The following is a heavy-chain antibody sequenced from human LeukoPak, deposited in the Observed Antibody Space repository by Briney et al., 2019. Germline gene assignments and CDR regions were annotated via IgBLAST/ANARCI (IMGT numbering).Heavy chain of an antibody. V-gene: IGHV3-7*01. J-gene: IGHJ4*02. CDR1: GLTFRSYW. D-gene: IGHD5-24*01. CDR3: ARERDGRFFDY. CDR2: INQDGSEK. Sequence: GGSLRLSCAVSGLTFRSYWMSWVRQAPGKGLEWVANINQDGSEKYFVDSAKGRFTISRDNAKNSLHLQMNTLRAEDTAVYYCARERDGRFFDYWGQGTLVTVSS.